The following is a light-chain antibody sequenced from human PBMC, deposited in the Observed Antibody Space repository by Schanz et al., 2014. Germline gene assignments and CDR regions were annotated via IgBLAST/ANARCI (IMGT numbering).Light chain of an antibody. CDR1: SSDVGGYNY. J-gene: IGLJ1*01. Sequence: QSALTQPPSASGSPGQSVTISCTGTSSDVGGYNYVSWFPHHPAKAPKLMIYEDTKRPSGLPDRFSGSDSGNTASLTVSGLQAEDEADFYCCSYAGSRNYVFGTGTKLTVL. CDR3: CSYAGSRNYV. V-gene: IGLV2-8*01. CDR2: EDT.